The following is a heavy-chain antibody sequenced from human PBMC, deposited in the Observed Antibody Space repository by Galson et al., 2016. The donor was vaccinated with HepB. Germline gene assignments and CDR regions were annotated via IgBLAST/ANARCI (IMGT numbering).Heavy chain of an antibody. D-gene: IGHD6-25*01. J-gene: IGHJ4*02. CDR1: DYIFTNYG. Sequence: SVKVSCKASDYIFTNYGISWVRQAPGQGLEWMGWISAYNGKISYAQNFQARVTMTTDASTSTAYMELRSLRSDDTAVYFCARYRAATAYSDFWGQGTLVTVSS. CDR3: ARYRAATAYSDF. V-gene: IGHV1-18*01. CDR2: ISAYNGKI.